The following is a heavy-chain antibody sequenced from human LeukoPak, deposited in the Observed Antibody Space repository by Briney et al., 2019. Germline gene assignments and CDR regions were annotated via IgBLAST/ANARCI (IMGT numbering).Heavy chain of an antibody. CDR1: GGSINSDSYY. V-gene: IGHV4-39*01. CDR3: AGRHYYDGSGYSPYYFDY. CDR2: IYYSGST. D-gene: IGHD3-22*01. Sequence: PSETLSLTCKVSGGSINSDSYYWGWIRQPPGKGLEWLGSIYYSGSTSYNPSLKSRVTISVDTPKNQFSLKLSSVTATDTAVYYCAGRHYYDGSGYSPYYFDYWGQGTLVTVSS. J-gene: IGHJ4*02.